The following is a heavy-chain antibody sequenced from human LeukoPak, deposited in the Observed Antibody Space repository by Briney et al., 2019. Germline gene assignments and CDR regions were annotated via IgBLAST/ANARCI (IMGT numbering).Heavy chain of an antibody. V-gene: IGHV4-34*01. CDR1: GGSFSGYY. Sequence: PSETLSLTCAVYGGSFSGYYWSWIRQPPGKGLEWIGEINPSGSTNYNPSLKSRVTISVDTSKNQFSLKLSSVTAADTAVYYCARRGRGVATMVRGTLNWFDPWGQGTLVTVSS. J-gene: IGHJ5*02. CDR2: INPSGST. D-gene: IGHD3-10*01. CDR3: ARRGRGVATMVRGTLNWFDP.